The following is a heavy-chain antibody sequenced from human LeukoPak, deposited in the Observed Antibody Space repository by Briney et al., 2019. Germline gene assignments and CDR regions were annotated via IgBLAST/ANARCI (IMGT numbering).Heavy chain of an antibody. J-gene: IGHJ4*02. Sequence: GRSLRLSCVASGFTFSSYAMNWVRQAAGKGLEWVSAISGSGGTTYYADSVKGRFTISRDNSKNTLYLQMNSLTAADTALYFCAKPAKTDYADYWGQGTLVTVSS. CDR3: AKPAKTDYADY. CDR1: GFTFSSYA. D-gene: IGHD1-14*01. V-gene: IGHV3-23*01. CDR2: ISGSGGTT.